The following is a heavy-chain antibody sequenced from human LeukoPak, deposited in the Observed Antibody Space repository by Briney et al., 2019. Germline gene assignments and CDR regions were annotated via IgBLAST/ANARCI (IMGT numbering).Heavy chain of an antibody. CDR2: INPSGGST. D-gene: IGHD2-2*01. V-gene: IGHV1-46*01. Sequence: ASVTVSCKASGYTFTSYYMHWVRQAPGQGLEWMGIINPSGGSTNYAQKFQGRVTMTRDTSTSTVYMELSSLRSEDTAVYYCARDSLIIVVPAAMSGWFDPWGQGTLVTVSS. J-gene: IGHJ5*02. CDR1: GYTFTSYY. CDR3: ARDSLIIVVPAAMSGWFDP.